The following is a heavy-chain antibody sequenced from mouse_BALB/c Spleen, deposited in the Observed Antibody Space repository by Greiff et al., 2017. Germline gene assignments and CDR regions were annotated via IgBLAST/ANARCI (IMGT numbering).Heavy chain of an antibody. Sequence: VQLQQSGAELARPGASVKLSCKASGYTFTSYWMQWVKQRPGQGLEWIGAIYPGDGDTRYTQKFKGKATLTADKSSSTAYMQLSSLASEDSAVYYCARSHDGSYAMDYWGQGTSVTVSS. CDR3: ARSHDGSYAMDY. CDR2: IYPGDGDT. V-gene: IGHV1-87*01. D-gene: IGHD2-3*01. J-gene: IGHJ4*01. CDR1: GYTFTSYW.